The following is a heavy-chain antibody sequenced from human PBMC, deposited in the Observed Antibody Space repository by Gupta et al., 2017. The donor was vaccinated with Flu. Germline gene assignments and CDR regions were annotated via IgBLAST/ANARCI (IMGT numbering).Heavy chain of an antibody. V-gene: IGHV1-69*01. J-gene: IGHJ6*02. CDR2: IIPIFGTA. CDR3: ARDLWSGSLNYYYGMDV. D-gene: IGHD3-3*01. Sequence: GQGLEWMGGIIPIFGTAHYAQKFQGRVTITADESTSTAYMELSSLRSEDTAVYYCARDLWSGSLNYYYGMDVWGQGTTVTVSS.